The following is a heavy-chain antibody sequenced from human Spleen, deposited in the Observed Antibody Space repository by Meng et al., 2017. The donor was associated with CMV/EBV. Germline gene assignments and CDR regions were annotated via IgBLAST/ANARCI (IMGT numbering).Heavy chain of an antibody. CDR1: GGSISSSSYY. D-gene: IGHD4-11*01. Sequence: SETLSLTCTVSGGSISSSSYYWGWIRQPPGKGLEWIGSIYYSGSTYYNPSLKSRVTIPVDTSKNQFSLKLSSVTAADTAVYYCARERYSNYVIDYWGQGTLVTVSS. V-gene: IGHV4-39*07. CDR3: ARERYSNYVIDY. J-gene: IGHJ4*02. CDR2: IYYSGST.